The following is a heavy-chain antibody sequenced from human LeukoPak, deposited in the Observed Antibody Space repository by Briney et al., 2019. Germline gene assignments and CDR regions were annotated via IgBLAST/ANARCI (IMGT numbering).Heavy chain of an antibody. CDR1: GFTFSSYG. Sequence: GGSLRLSCGASGFTFSSYGMHWVRQAPGKGLEGVAFISYVGSNKYYADSVKGRFTISRDNSKNTLYLQMNSLRAEDTAVYYCARTIAAPDYYYYYYMDVWGKGTTVTVSS. D-gene: IGHD6-25*01. V-gene: IGHV3-30*03. J-gene: IGHJ6*03. CDR3: ARTIAAPDYYYYYYMDV. CDR2: ISYVGSNK.